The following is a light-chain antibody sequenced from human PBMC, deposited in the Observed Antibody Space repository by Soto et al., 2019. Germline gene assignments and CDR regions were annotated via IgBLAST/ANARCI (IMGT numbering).Light chain of an antibody. CDR1: QSLVYSDGNTY. CDR2: QVS. V-gene: IGKV2-30*01. CDR3: MQGTDWPIT. J-gene: IGKJ2*01. Sequence: DIVMTQSPLSLPVTLGQPASISCRSSQSLVYSDGNTYLNWLQQRPGQSPRRLIYQVSNRDSGVPDRIRGSGSGSDFALKISRVEAEDAGVYYCMQGTDWPITFGQGTKLEIK.